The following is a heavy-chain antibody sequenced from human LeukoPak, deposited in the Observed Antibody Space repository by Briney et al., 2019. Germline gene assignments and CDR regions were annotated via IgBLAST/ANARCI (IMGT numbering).Heavy chain of an antibody. D-gene: IGHD1-26*01. V-gene: IGHV3-23*01. CDR3: ANFVPTQDSDYGDY. J-gene: IGHJ4*02. CDR2: ISGSGSST. CDR1: GFTFSSYA. Sequence: GGSLRLSCVASGFTFSSYAMSWVRQAPGKGLEWVSAISGSGSSTYYADSVKGRFTISRDNSKNTLYLQMNSLRAEDTAVYYCANFVPTQDSDYGDYWGQGTLVTVSS.